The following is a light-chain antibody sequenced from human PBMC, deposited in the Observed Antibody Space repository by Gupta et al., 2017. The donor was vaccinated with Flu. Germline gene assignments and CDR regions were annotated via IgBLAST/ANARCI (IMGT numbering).Light chain of an antibody. J-gene: IGKJ2*01. V-gene: IGKV3-11*01. CDR3: QKRSNWPPYT. CDR2: DAS. CDR1: QSVNTY. Sequence: IEFTQSPASLSLSPGERATLSCRASQSVNTYLAWYQKKPGQAPRLLIYDASNRATGIPARFSGSGSGTDFTLTISSLEPEDFAVYYCQKRSNWPPYTFGQGTRLEIK.